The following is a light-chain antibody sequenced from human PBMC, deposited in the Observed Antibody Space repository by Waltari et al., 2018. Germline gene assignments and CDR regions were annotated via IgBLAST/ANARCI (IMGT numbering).Light chain of an antibody. CDR3: QVWDRITDHYV. Sequence: SYALTQPPSVSVAPGQTARLTWGGKDIGSTRWHWYQQWPGQAPVLVGYDDSDRPSGISDRLAGTKSGSTATLTISRAEAGDEADYYCQVWDRITDHYVFGTGTKVTVL. CDR2: DDS. J-gene: IGLJ1*01. V-gene: IGLV3-21*02. CDR1: DIGSTR.